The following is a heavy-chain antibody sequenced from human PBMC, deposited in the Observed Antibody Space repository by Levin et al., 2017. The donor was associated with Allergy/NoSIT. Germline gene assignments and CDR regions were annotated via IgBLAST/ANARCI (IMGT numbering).Heavy chain of an antibody. CDR3: ARPSGWYSDYIDY. CDR1: GYTFTGYY. Sequence: ASVKVSCKASGYTFTGYYMHWVRQAPGQGLEWMGWINPNSGGTNYAQKFQGRVTMTRDTSISTAYMELSRLRSDDTAVYYCARPSGWYSDYIDYWGQGTLVTVSS. J-gene: IGHJ4*02. D-gene: IGHD6-19*01. V-gene: IGHV1-2*02. CDR2: INPNSGGT.